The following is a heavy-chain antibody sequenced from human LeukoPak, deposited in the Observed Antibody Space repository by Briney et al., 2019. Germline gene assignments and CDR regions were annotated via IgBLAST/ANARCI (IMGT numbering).Heavy chain of an antibody. V-gene: IGHV3-11*05. CDR3: AKGGKWDVTPFDY. D-gene: IGHD1-26*01. CDR1: GFTFSDYY. Sequence: GGSLRLSCAASGFTFSDYYMSWIRQAPGKGPEWVSYISSSSTYTNYADSVKGRFTISRDNSKNTLYLQVNSLRAEDTAVYYCAKGGKWDVTPFDYWGQGTLVTVSS. CDR2: ISSSSTYT. J-gene: IGHJ4*02.